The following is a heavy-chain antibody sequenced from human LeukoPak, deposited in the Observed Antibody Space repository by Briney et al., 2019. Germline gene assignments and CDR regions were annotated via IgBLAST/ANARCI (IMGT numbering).Heavy chain of an antibody. Sequence: GGSLRLSCAASGFTFSSYAMTWVRQAPGKGLEWVSGFTSSGASTYYAASVKGRFTVSRDNSENTLYLQINNLSAEDTGTYYCVKDEDLYSPTWYLFEDWGQGTLVTVSS. CDR1: GFTFSSYA. D-gene: IGHD5-12*01. J-gene: IGHJ4*02. CDR3: VKDEDLYSPTWYLFED. CDR2: FTSSGAST. V-gene: IGHV3-23*01.